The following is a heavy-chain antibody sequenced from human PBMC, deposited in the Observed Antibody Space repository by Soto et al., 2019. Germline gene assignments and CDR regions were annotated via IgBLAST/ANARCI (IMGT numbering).Heavy chain of an antibody. CDR1: GYTFTSYD. Sequence: ASVKVSCKASGYTFTSYDINWVRQATGQGLEWMGWMNPNSGNTGYAQKFQGRVTMTRNTSISTAYMELSSLRSEDTAVYYCARGRDYYDSSGYYREFDYWGQGTLVTVSS. CDR3: ARGRDYYDSSGYYREFDY. CDR2: MNPNSGNT. J-gene: IGHJ4*02. D-gene: IGHD3-22*01. V-gene: IGHV1-8*01.